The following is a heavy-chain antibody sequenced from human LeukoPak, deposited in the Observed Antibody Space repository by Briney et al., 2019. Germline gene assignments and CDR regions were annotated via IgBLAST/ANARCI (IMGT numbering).Heavy chain of an antibody. J-gene: IGHJ6*02. V-gene: IGHV3-13*01. CDR1: GFTFSGYD. Sequence: GESLKLSCAASGFTFSGYDMHWVRQATGKGLEWVSVIGTTGDIYYSDSMRGRFTISRDKARNSLYLQMNSLRAGDTAVYYCSRAPYHAYYSYGMDVWGQGTTVTVSS. CDR3: SRAPYHAYYSYGMDV. D-gene: IGHD3-16*01. CDR2: IGTTGDI.